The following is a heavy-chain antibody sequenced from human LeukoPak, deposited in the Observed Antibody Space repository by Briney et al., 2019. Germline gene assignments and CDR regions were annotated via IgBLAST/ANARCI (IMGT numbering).Heavy chain of an antibody. V-gene: IGHV3-66*01. J-gene: IGHJ6*02. CDR3: ARDPGLPNGMAV. Sequence: GGSLRLSCAASGFTVSSDYMSWVRQAPGKGLEWVSTICRGDSTYYADSVKGRFTISRDNSKNTLYLQLNSPRAEDTAVYYCARDPGLPNGMAVWGQGTTVTVSS. CDR2: ICRGDST. CDR1: GFTVSSDY.